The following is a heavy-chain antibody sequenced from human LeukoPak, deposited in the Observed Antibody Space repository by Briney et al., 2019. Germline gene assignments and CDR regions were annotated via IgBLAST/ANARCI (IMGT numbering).Heavy chain of an antibody. J-gene: IGHJ3*02. V-gene: IGHV3-7*01. D-gene: IGHD4-23*01. CDR1: GFTFSSYW. CDR3: ARDETTVDSDAFDI. CDR2: IKQDGSEK. Sequence: PGGSLRLSCAASGFTFSSYWMSWVRQAPGKGLEWVANIKQDGSEKYCVDSVKGRFTISRDNAKNSLYLQMNSLRAEDTAVYYCARDETTVDSDAFDIWGQGTMVTVSS.